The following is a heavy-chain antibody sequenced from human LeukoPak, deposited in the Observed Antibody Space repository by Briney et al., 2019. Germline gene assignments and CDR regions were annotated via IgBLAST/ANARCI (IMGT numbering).Heavy chain of an antibody. V-gene: IGHV3-21*01. CDR1: GFTFTNYN. J-gene: IGHJ4*02. CDR3: ARDRGSYTLEY. Sequence: GGSLRLSCAASGFTFTNYNMDWVRQAPGKGLEWVSSITSSGRYIDYADSVKGRFTISRDNAKNSLYLQMNSLRAEDPAVYYCARDRGSYTLEYWGQGTLVTVSS. D-gene: IGHD1-26*01. CDR2: ITSSGRYI.